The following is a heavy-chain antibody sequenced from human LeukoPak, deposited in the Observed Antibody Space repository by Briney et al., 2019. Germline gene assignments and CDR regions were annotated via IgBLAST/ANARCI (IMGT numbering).Heavy chain of an antibody. CDR2: IIPIFGTA. Sequence: SVKVSCKASGGTFSSHAISWGRQAPGQGLEWMGGIIPIFGTANYAQKFQGRVTITADKSTSTAYMELSSLRSEDTAVYYCARGGYDILTGYYFDYWGQGTLVTVSS. CDR3: ARGGYDILTGYYFDY. D-gene: IGHD3-9*01. J-gene: IGHJ4*02. CDR1: GGTFSSHA. V-gene: IGHV1-69*06.